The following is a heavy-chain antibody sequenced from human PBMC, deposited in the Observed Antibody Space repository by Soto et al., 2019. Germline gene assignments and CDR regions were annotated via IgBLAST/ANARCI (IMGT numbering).Heavy chain of an antibody. J-gene: IGHJ4*02. Sequence: HPGGSLRLSCEASGFTVSSADMGWVRQAPGKGLEWVAVIYTGGSTVYADSVKGRFTITTDGSKNTQYLQMNSLRVEDTAVYYCATYMGETGRSFDSWAQGTLVTVSS. V-gene: IGHV3-53*01. CDR3: ATYMGETGRSFDS. D-gene: IGHD1-26*01. CDR2: IYTGGST. CDR1: GFTVSSAD.